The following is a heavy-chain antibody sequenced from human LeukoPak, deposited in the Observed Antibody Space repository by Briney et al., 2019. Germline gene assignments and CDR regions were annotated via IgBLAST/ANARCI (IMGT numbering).Heavy chain of an antibody. CDR2: IKQDGSET. J-gene: IGHJ4*02. Sequence: PGGSLRLSCAASGFTFSSHWMYWVRQAPGKGLEWVANIKQDGSETFYVDPVKGRFTISRDNAKNSLYLQMNSLRAEDTAVYYCTRVIVEVPGVSDYCDYWGQGTLVTVSS. V-gene: IGHV3-7*05. D-gene: IGHD2-2*01. CDR1: GFTFSSHW. CDR3: TRVIVEVPGVSDYCDY.